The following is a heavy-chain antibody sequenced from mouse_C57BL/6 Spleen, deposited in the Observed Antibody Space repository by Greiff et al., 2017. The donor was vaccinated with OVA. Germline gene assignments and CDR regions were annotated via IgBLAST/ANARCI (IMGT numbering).Heavy chain of an antibody. CDR2: IYPSDSET. J-gene: IGHJ2*01. D-gene: IGHD1-1*01. CDR3: ARSEFSSYHYFDY. V-gene: IGHV1-61*01. CDR1: GYTFTSYW. Sequence: QVQLQQPGAELVRPGSSVKLSCKASGYTFTSYWMDWVKQRPGQGLEWIGNIYPSDSETHYNQKFKDKATLTVDKSSSTAYMQLSSLTSEDSAVYYCARSEFSSYHYFDYWGQGTTLTVSS.